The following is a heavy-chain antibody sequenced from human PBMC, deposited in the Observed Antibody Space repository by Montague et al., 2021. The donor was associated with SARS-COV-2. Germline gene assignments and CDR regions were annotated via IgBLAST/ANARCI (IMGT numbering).Heavy chain of an antibody. CDR3: ARGGSYYDFWSGFYNYYYAMDV. J-gene: IGHJ6*02. Sequence: SLRLSCAASGFTFSFYEMNWVRQAPGKGLEWVSYISSSGSTTYYPDSXKGRFTISRDNAKNSLYLQMVSLRAEDTAVYFCARGGSYYDFWSGFYNYYYAMDVWGQGTTVTVSS. V-gene: IGHV3-48*03. D-gene: IGHD3-3*01. CDR1: GFTFSFYE. CDR2: ISSSGSTT.